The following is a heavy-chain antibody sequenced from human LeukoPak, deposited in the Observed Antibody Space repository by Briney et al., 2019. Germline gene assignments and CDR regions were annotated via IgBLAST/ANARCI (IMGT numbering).Heavy chain of an antibody. Sequence: GASVKVSCKASGGTFSSYAISWVRQAPGQGLEWMGGIIPIFGTANYAQKFQGRVTITADKSTSTAYMELSSLRSEDTAVYYCARSKNYYYYYMDVWGKGTTVTVSS. J-gene: IGHJ6*03. CDR1: GGTFSSYA. CDR2: IIPIFGTA. CDR3: ARSKNYYYYYMDV. V-gene: IGHV1-69*06.